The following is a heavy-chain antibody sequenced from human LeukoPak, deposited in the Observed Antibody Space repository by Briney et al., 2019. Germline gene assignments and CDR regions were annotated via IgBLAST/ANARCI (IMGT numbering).Heavy chain of an antibody. D-gene: IGHD3-10*02. CDR1: GFSFSSYS. CDR3: ARDYVFAFDY. J-gene: IGHJ4*02. CDR2: ISHSGSAE. V-gene: IGHV3-48*01. Sequence: GGSLRLSCAASGFSFSSYSMNWVRQAPGKGLEWISYISHSGSAEHYTDSVKGRFTISRDNAKNALDLQMNSLRGEDTAVYFCARDYVFAFDYWSQGTLVTVSS.